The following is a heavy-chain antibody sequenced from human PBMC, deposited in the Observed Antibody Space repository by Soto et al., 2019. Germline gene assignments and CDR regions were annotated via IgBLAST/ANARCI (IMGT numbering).Heavy chain of an antibody. CDR1: GGSFSGYY. J-gene: IGHJ4*02. Sequence: ASETLSLTCAVYGGSFSGYYWSWIRQPPGKGLEWIGEINHSGSTNYNPSLKSRVTISVDTSKNQFSLKLSSVTAADTAVYYCASFRSIAAQTDKYYFDYWGQGTLVTVSS. V-gene: IGHV4-34*01. CDR2: INHSGST. CDR3: ASFRSIAAQTDKYYFDY. D-gene: IGHD6-6*01.